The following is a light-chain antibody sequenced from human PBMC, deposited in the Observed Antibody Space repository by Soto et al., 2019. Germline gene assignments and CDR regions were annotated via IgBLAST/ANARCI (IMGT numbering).Light chain of an antibody. Sequence: EIVLTQSPATLSLSPGERATLSCRASQSVSSYLAWYQQKPGQAPRLLIYDASNRATGIPARFSGRRSVTAFTLTMSGREAEVFPVDYCQQRSNWPRTFGQGTKVEIK. CDR1: QSVSSY. V-gene: IGKV3-11*01. CDR3: QQRSNWPRT. J-gene: IGKJ1*01. CDR2: DAS.